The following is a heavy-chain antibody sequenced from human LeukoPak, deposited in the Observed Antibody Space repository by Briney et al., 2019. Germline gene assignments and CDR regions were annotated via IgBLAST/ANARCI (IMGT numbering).Heavy chain of an antibody. J-gene: IGHJ3*01. CDR3: ARDSVTIFGVVSGANAFDL. CDR2: ISSYNGNT. CDR1: GYTFTRYG. D-gene: IGHD3-3*01. Sequence: ASVKVSCKASGYTFTRYGISWVRQAAGQGREWMGWISSYNGNTNYAQKLQGRVTITTDTATSTAYMELRSLRADDTAVYYCARDSVTIFGVVSGANAFDLWGQGTMVTVSS. V-gene: IGHV1-18*01.